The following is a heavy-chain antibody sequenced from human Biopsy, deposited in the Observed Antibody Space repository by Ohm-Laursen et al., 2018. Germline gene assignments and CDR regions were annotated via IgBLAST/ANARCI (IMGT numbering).Heavy chain of an antibody. D-gene: IGHD3-22*01. J-gene: IGHJ5*02. CDR2: IFNSANT. CDR1: GGSTSSGGSY. CDR3: ARGDYFDSNGYFWFDP. Sequence: TLSLTCTVSGGSTSSGGSYWSWIRQRPGKGLEWIGYIFNSANTYYSPSLKNLITISGDTSKNQFSLKLNSVTAADTAVYYCARGDYFDSNGYFWFDPGGHGTLVTVSS. V-gene: IGHV4-31*01.